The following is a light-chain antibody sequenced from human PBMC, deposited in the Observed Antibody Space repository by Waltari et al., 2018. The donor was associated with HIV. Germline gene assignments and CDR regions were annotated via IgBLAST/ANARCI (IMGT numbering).Light chain of an antibody. Sequence: SYILTQPPSVSVAPGKTASITCGGTHLGSHSVHWYQQKPGQAPVLVIYYNDDRPSGIPERFSGSKSGNTATLTISRVEAGDEADYYCQLWDTSTDHYVFGTGTKVTVL. J-gene: IGLJ1*01. CDR1: HLGSHS. V-gene: IGLV3-21*04. CDR2: YND. CDR3: QLWDTSTDHYV.